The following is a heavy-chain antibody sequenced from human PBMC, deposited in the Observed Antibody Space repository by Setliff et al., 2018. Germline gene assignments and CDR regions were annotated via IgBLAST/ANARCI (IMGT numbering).Heavy chain of an antibody. Sequence: ASVKVSCKTSGYSFIRYYMYWVRQAPGQGLEWMGLINVSGGSASYEQKFQGRVTMTRDTSTGTVYMELTSLKSEDTAVYYCARAGDAAAGRKGVFEYWGQGALVTVSS. J-gene: IGHJ4*02. D-gene: IGHD6-13*01. CDR3: ARAGDAAAGRKGVFEY. CDR1: GYSFIRYY. V-gene: IGHV1-46*01. CDR2: INVSGGSA.